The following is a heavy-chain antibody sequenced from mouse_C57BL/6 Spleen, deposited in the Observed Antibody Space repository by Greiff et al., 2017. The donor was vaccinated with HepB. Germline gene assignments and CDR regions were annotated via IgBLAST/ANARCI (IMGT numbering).Heavy chain of an antibody. CDR1: GYTFTDYE. V-gene: IGHV1-15*01. J-gene: IGHJ4*01. CDR2: IDPETGGT. D-gene: IGHD1-1*01. CDR3: TRTGYYGSSGYYAMDY. Sequence: QVQLQQSGAELVRPGASVTLSCKASGYTFTDYEMHWVKQTPVHGLEWIGAIDPETGGTAYNQKFKGKAILTADKSSSTAYMELRSLTSEDSAVYCCTRTGYYGSSGYYAMDYWGQGTSVTVSS.